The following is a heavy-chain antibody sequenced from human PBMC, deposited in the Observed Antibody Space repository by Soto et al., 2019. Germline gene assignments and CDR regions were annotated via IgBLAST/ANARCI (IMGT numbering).Heavy chain of an antibody. CDR2: ISYDGSNK. J-gene: IGHJ4*02. CDR1: GFTFSSYA. D-gene: IGHD6-13*01. Sequence: PGGSLILSCAASGFTFSSYAMHWVRQAPGKGLEWVAVISYDGSNKYYADSVKGRFTISRDNSKNTLYLQMNSLRAEDTAVYYCARDSTGSSSWTSSFDYWGQGTLVTVSS. V-gene: IGHV3-30-3*01. CDR3: ARDSTGSSSWTSSFDY.